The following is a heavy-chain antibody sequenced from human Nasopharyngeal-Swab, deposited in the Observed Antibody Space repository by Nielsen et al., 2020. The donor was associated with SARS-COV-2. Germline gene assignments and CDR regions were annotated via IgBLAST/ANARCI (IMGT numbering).Heavy chain of an antibody. CDR3: TRGIDFDY. V-gene: IGHV5-51*01. CDR2: IYPGDSDT. Sequence: GESLKISCTGSGYIFPAYWIAWVRQLPGKGLEWLGIIYPGDSDTTYSPSFQGRVTLSADKSINTAYLQWSSLQASDTGIYYCTRGIDFDYWGQGTLVTVYS. CDR1: GYIFPAYW. J-gene: IGHJ4*02.